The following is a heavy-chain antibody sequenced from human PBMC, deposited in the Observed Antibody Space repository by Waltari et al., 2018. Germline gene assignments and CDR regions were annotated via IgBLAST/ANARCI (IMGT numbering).Heavy chain of an antibody. Sequence: QVQLVQSGAEVKKPGASVKVSCKASGYTFTGYYMHWVRQAPGQGLEWMGWINPNSGGTNYAQKFHGRVTMTRDTSISTAYMELSRLRSDDTAVYYCATAYRYCSGGSCSFDIWGQGTMVTVSS. CDR1: GYTFTGYY. CDR3: ATAYRYCSGGSCSFDI. J-gene: IGHJ3*02. CDR2: INPNSGGT. D-gene: IGHD2-15*01. V-gene: IGHV1-2*02.